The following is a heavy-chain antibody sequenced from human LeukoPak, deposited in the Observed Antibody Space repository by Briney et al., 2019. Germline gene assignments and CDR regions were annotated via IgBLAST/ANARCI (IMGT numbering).Heavy chain of an antibody. D-gene: IGHD4-17*01. V-gene: IGHV4-59*01. Sequence: PSETLSLTCTVSGGSISCYYWSWIRQPPGKGLEWIGYIYYTGSTNYNPSLKSRVTISVDTSKNQFSLKLSSVTVADTAVYYCARDYGDYPSWYFDLWGRGTLVTVSS. CDR1: GGSISCYY. J-gene: IGHJ2*01. CDR3: ARDYGDYPSWYFDL. CDR2: IYYTGST.